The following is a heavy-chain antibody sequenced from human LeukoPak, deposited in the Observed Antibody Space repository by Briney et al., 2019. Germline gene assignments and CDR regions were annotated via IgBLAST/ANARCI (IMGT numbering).Heavy chain of an antibody. V-gene: IGHV4-59*01. CDR2: IYYSGST. Sequence: SETLSLTCTVSGGSISSYYWSWIRQPPGKGLEWIGYIYYSGSTNYNPSLKSRVTISVDTSKNQFSLKLSSVTAADTAVYYCARVLRRYYNFWSGYPNWFDPWGQGTLVTVSS. D-gene: IGHD3-3*01. CDR1: GGSISSYY. CDR3: ARVLRRYYNFWSGYPNWFDP. J-gene: IGHJ5*02.